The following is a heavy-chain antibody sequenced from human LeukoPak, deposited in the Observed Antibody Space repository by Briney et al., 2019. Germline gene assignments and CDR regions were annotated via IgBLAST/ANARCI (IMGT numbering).Heavy chain of an antibody. CDR2: LRSGGNDK. J-gene: IGHJ4*02. CDR3: AKDLFGSPSYEY. CDR1: GFSFSTAD. V-gene: IGHV3-30*02. D-gene: IGHD3-10*01. Sequence: GGSLRLSCAASGFSFSTADMHWVRQAPGKGLEWVAFLRSGGNDKYYAGSVKGRFTISRDNSKNTLFLQMNSLRAEDTAVYYCAKDLFGSPSYEYWGQGTLVTVSS.